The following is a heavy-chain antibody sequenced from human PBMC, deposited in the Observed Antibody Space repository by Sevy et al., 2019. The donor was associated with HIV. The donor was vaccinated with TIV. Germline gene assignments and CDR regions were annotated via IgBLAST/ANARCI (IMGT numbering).Heavy chain of an antibody. V-gene: IGHV3-53*01. Sequence: GGSLRLSCAASGFTVSSNYMSWVRQAPGKGLEWVSVIYSGGSTYYADSVKGRFTISRDNSKNTLYLQMNSLRAEDTAVYYWASGGFLGGGAFDIWGQGTMVTVSS. CDR2: IYSGGST. CDR3: ASGGFLGGGAFDI. CDR1: GFTVSSNY. J-gene: IGHJ3*02. D-gene: IGHD3-3*01.